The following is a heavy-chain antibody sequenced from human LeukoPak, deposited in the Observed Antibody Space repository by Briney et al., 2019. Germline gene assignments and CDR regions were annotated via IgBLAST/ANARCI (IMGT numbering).Heavy chain of an antibody. J-gene: IGHJ4*02. Sequence: PSETLSLTCAVYGGSFSGYYWSWIRQPAGKGLEWIGRIYTSGSTNYNPSLKSRVTMSVDTSKNQFSLKLSSVTAADTAVYYCARVAVAGKVDYWGQGTLVTVSS. CDR1: GGSFSGYY. CDR2: IYTSGST. V-gene: IGHV4-59*10. CDR3: ARVAVAGKVDY. D-gene: IGHD6-19*01.